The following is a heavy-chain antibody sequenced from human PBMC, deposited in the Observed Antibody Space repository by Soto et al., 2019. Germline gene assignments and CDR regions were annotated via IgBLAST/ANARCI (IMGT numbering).Heavy chain of an antibody. Sequence: PSETLSLTCTASGGCLTKYYWSWIRQPAGKGLEWIGRVSTSGNVVSKASLRSRLTMSVDTSKNQFSLRLTSVTAADTAVYYCARDNNDFWSLYPLAFDYWGQGALVTVSS. J-gene: IGHJ4*02. CDR2: VSTSGNV. CDR3: ARDNNDFWSLYPLAFDY. CDR1: GGCLTKYY. D-gene: IGHD3-3*01. V-gene: IGHV4-4*07.